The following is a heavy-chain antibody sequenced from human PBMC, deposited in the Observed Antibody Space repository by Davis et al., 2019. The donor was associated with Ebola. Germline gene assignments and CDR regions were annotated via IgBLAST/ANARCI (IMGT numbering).Heavy chain of an antibody. D-gene: IGHD3-3*01. CDR2: ISAYNGNT. CDR3: ARAAITIFGVVMYNWFDP. J-gene: IGHJ5*02. CDR1: GYTFTSYG. Sequence: ASVKVSCKASGYTFTSYGISWVRQAPGQGLEWMGWISAYNGNTNYAQKLQGRVTMTRDTSTSTVYMELSSLRSEGTAVYYCARAAITIFGVVMYNWFDPWGQGTLVTVSS. V-gene: IGHV1-18*01.